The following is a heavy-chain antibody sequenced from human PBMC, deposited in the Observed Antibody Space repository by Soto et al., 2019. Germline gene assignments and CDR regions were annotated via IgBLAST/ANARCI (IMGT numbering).Heavy chain of an antibody. CDR2: ISAYNGNT. V-gene: IGHV1-18*01. CDR3: ARDQEKWDLLPGYYYFYGMDF. J-gene: IGHJ6*02. CDR1: GYTFTSYG. Sequence: QVQLVQSGAEVKKPGASVKVSCKASGYTFTSYGIRWVRQAPGQGLEWMGWISAYNGNTNYAQKLQGRVTMTTDTSMSTAYMELRSLRADDRGVDYGARDQEKWDLLPGYYYFYGMDFWGQGTTVTV. D-gene: IGHD1-26*01.